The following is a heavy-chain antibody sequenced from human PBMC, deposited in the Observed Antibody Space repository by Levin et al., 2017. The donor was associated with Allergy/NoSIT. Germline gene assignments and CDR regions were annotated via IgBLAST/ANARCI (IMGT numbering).Heavy chain of an antibody. D-gene: IGHD3-3*01. Sequence: SETLSLTCTVSGASVSTDNFYWNWIRQPPGKGLEWLGNIYFSGSTNYNPSLKGRVTMSVDPSKRQFSLRVNSVTAADTAVYYCARAKYHHFWSGSYLSYVDYWGQGTLVTVSS. CDR3: ARAKYHHFWSGSYLSYVDY. CDR1: GASVSTDNFY. V-gene: IGHV4-61*01. J-gene: IGHJ4*02. CDR2: IYFSGST.